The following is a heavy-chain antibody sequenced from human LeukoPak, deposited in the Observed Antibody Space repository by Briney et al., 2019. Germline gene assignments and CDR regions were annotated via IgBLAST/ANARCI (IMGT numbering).Heavy chain of an antibody. D-gene: IGHD5-24*01. V-gene: IGHV1-18*01. CDR2: ISANSGNT. Sequence: GASVKVSCKASVYTFTSNGISWVRQAPGKGLEWMGWISANSGNTNYAQKMQGRVTMTTETSSSTAYMELRNLRSDDTAVYYCARDKNYRFDYWGQGTLVTVSS. CDR1: VYTFTSNG. CDR3: ARDKNYRFDY. J-gene: IGHJ4*02.